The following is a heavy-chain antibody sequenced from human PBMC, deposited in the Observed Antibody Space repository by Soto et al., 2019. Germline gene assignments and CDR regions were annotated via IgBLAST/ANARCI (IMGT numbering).Heavy chain of an antibody. J-gene: IGHJ1*01. V-gene: IGHV3-74*01. Sequence: EVQLVESGGNLVQPGGSLRLSCAASGFTFRSHWMHWVRQAPGKGLVWVACITSDGSGTTYADSVKGRFTILRDDAKNTVFLEMNSLRAEDTGMYHCARGTTAAPGSDYWGQGTLVPVSS. CDR1: GFTFRSHW. D-gene: IGHD6-13*01. CDR3: ARGTTAAPGSDY. CDR2: ITSDGSGT.